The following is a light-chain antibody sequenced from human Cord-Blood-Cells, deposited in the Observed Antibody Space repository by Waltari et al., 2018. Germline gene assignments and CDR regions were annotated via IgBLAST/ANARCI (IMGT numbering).Light chain of an antibody. V-gene: IGKV3-20*01. CDR2: DAS. J-gene: IGKJ1*01. Sequence: EIVLTQSPGPLSLSPGERATLSCRASQSVSSSYLAWYQQKPGQAPRILIYDASSRATGIPDRFSGSGSGTDFTLTISRLEPEDFAVYYCQQYGSLWTFGQGTKVEIK. CDR1: QSVSSSY. CDR3: QQYGSLWT.